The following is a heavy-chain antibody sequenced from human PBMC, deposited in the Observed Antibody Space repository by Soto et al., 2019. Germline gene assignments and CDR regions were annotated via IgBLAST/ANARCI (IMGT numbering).Heavy chain of an antibody. J-gene: IGHJ6*02. CDR1: GFTFSTYS. CDR2: ISFSSNTI. Sequence: EGSLRLSCAASGFTFSTYSMNWVRQAPGKGLESVSYISFSSNTIFYGDSVKGRFTVSRDNAKNSLYLQMNSLRDEDTAVYYCARAKYSESYTHYYYGMDLWGQGTTVTVSS. V-gene: IGHV3-48*02. CDR3: ARAKYSESYTHYYYGMDL. D-gene: IGHD1-26*01.